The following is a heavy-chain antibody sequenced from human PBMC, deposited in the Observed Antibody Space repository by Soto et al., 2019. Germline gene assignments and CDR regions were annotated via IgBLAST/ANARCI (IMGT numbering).Heavy chain of an antibody. CDR1: GFAISTSW. CDR2: IKQEGSDK. V-gene: IGHV3-7*01. J-gene: IGHJ4*02. Sequence: GGSLRLSCAASGFAISTSWMSWVRQAPGRGLEWVANIKQEGSDKSYVDSVKGRFTLSRDNAKNSLYLQMNSLRAEDTAFFYCAIHLEYCSGGRCYAVYDYWGQGTLVTVSS. D-gene: IGHD2-15*01. CDR3: AIHLEYCSGGRCYAVYDY.